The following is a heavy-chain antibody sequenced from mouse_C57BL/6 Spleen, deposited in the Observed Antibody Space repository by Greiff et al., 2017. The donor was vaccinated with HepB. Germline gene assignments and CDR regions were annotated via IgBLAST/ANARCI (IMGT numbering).Heavy chain of an antibody. V-gene: IGHV1-4*01. CDR3: ARVESSSPLAY. CDR1: GYTFTSYT. D-gene: IGHD1-1*01. CDR2: INPSSGYN. Sequence: QVQLQQSGAELARPGASVKMSCKASGYTFTSYTMHWVKQRPGQGLEWIGYINPSSGYNKYNQKFKDKATLTADKSSSTAYMQLSSLTSEDSAVYYCARVESSSPLAYWGQGTLVTVSA. J-gene: IGHJ3*01.